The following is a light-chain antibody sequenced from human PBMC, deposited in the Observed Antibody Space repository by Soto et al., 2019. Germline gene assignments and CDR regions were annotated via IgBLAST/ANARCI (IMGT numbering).Light chain of an antibody. CDR1: QSVSSSY. V-gene: IGKV3-20*01. Sequence: EIVLTQSPGTLSLSPGERATLSCRASQSVSSSYLAWYQQKPGQAPRLLIYDASSRATGIPDRFSGSGSGTDFTLTISRLQPEDFEVYYCQQDGSSLFTFGPGTKMDIK. CDR2: DAS. CDR3: QQDGSSLFT. J-gene: IGKJ3*01.